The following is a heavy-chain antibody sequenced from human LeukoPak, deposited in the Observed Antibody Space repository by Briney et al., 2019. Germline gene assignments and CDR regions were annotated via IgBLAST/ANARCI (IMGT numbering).Heavy chain of an antibody. CDR1: GFTFDDYA. CDR3: AKDMVRGFYGMDV. D-gene: IGHD3-10*01. J-gene: IGHJ6*02. Sequence: GGSLRLSCAASGFTFDDYAMHWVRQAPGKGLEWVSGISWNSGSIGYADSVKGQFTISRDNAKNSLYLQMNSLRAEDTALYYCAKDMVRGFYGMDVWGQGTTVTVSS. V-gene: IGHV3-9*01. CDR2: ISWNSGSI.